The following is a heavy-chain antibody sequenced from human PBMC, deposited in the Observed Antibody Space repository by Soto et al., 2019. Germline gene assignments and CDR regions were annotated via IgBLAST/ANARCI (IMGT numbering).Heavy chain of an antibody. CDR3: ARGGDTMVRGVIIYYYYGMDV. V-gene: IGHV4-38-2*01. D-gene: IGHD3-10*01. CDR2: IYHSGTT. J-gene: IGHJ6*02. CDR1: GDSISRCYY. Sequence: SETLSLTCAVSGDSISRCYYWAWIRQPPGKGLEYIGSIYHSGTTYYNPSLMSRVTISVDTSKNQFSLKLNSVTAADTAVYYCARGGDTMVRGVIIYYYYGMDVWGQGTTVTVSS.